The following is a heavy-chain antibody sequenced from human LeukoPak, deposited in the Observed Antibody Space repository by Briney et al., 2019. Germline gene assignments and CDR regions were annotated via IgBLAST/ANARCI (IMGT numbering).Heavy chain of an antibody. D-gene: IGHD6-13*01. CDR3: ARGGIRTAGSKFDY. Sequence: ASVRVSCKASGYTFTDYYMHWVRQAPGQGLEWMGWINPHSGGTKYAQKFEGRVTMTRDTSISTAYMELSRVTSDDTAVYYCARGGIRTAGSKFDYWGQGTLVTVSS. V-gene: IGHV1-2*02. CDR1: GYTFTDYY. J-gene: IGHJ4*02. CDR2: INPHSGGT.